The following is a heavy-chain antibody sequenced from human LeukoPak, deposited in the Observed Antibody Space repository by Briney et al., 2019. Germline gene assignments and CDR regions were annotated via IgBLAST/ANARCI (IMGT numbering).Heavy chain of an antibody. CDR2: INPDGSGK. J-gene: IGHJ4*02. CDR3: ARGGSEYLW. Sequence: GGSLRLSCAASGFTFSSYWMSWVRQAPGKGLEWVADINPDGSGKYHVDSVRGRFTISRDNAKNSLYLQMNGLRVEDTAVYYCARGGSEYLWGGQGTLVTVSS. D-gene: IGHD3-16*01. V-gene: IGHV3-7*04. CDR1: GFTFSSYW.